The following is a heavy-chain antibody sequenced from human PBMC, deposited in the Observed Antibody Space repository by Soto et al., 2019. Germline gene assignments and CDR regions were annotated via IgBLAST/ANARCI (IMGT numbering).Heavy chain of an antibody. D-gene: IGHD2-15*01. CDR3: AYLRGYCSGGSCLNWFDP. Sequence: SETLSLTCTVSGGSISSYYWSWIRQPPGKGLEWIGYIYYSGSTNYNPSLKSRVTISVDTSKNQFSLKLSSVTAADTAVYYCAYLRGYCSGGSCLNWFDPWGQGTLVNVSS. CDR2: IYYSGST. CDR1: GGSISSYY. V-gene: IGHV4-59*08. J-gene: IGHJ5*02.